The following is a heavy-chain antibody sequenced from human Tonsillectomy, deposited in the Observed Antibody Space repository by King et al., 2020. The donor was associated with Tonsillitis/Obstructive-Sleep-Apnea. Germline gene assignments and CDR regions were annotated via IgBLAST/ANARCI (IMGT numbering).Heavy chain of an antibody. V-gene: IGHV3-15*05. CDR3: TLRSSI. CDR2: IHTNADGVTI. J-gene: IGHJ4*02. D-gene: IGHD5/OR15-5a*01. Sequence: EVQLVESGGGLVKPGESLRLSCVVSGFTFSNAWMSWVRQAPGKGLEWVGRIHTNADGVTIDYGAPVKGRFTISRDDSENTVYLQMNSLKTEDTAVYYCTLRSSIRGQGTLVTVSS. CDR1: GFTFSNAW.